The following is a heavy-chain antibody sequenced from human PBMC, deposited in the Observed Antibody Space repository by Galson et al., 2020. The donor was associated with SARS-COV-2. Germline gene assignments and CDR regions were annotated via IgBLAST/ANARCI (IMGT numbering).Heavy chain of an antibody. J-gene: IGHJ3*02. V-gene: IGHV1-2*02. CDR3: ASGTYDILTGYRADDACDI. Sequence: ASVKVSCKASGYTFTGYYMHWVRQAPGQGHEWMGWINPNSGGTNYAQKFQGRVTMTRDTSISTAYMELSRLRSDDTAVYYCASGTYDILTGYRADDACDIWGQGTMVTVSS. CDR2: INPNSGGT. CDR1: GYTFTGYY. D-gene: IGHD3-9*01.